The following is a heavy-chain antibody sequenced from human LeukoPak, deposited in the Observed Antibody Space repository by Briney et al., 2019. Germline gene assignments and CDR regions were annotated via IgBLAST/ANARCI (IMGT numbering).Heavy chain of an antibody. CDR1: GYTFTGNY. V-gene: IGHV1-2*02. CDR2: INPNSGGT. Sequence: GASLKVSCKASGYTFTGNYIHWVRQVPGQGLEWMGWINPNSGGTSYAQKFKGRVTITRDTSISTASMELSRLTSDDTAVYYCAREVVAWGMNCFDPWGQGTLVTVSS. J-gene: IGHJ5*02. D-gene: IGHD3-16*01. CDR3: AREVVAWGMNCFDP.